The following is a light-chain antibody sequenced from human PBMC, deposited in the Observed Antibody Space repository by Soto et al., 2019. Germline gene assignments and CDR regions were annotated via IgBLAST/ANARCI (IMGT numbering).Light chain of an antibody. CDR2: GAS. Sequence: EIVMTQSPATLSVSPGARATLSCRASQSVSSNLAWYQQKPGQAPRLLIYGASTRATGIPARFSGSGSGTEFTFTISSLQSEDFAVYYCQQYKGTFGQGTKVEIK. CDR3: QQYKGT. CDR1: QSVSSN. V-gene: IGKV3-15*01. J-gene: IGKJ1*01.